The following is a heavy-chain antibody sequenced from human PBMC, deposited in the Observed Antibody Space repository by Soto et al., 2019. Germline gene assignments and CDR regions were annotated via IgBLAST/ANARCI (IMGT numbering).Heavy chain of an antibody. Sequence: QVQLVQSGAEVKKPGSSVKVSSKASGGTFSSYTISWVRQAPGQGLEWMGRIIPILGIANYAQKFQGRVTITADKSTGTAYMELSSLRSEDTAVYYCARQQLVRDFDYWGQGTLVTVSS. V-gene: IGHV1-69*02. J-gene: IGHJ4*02. D-gene: IGHD6-13*01. CDR2: IIPILGIA. CDR3: ARQQLVRDFDY. CDR1: GGTFSSYT.